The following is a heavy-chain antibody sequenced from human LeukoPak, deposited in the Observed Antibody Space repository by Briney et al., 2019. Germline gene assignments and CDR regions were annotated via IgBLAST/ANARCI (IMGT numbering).Heavy chain of an antibody. CDR3: ARGKGDTGGSFDY. J-gene: IGHJ4*02. V-gene: IGHV3-23*01. CDR1: GFTFSNYA. Sequence: PGGSLRLSCAASGFTFSNYAMSWVRQAPGKGLEWVSDISGRGGGTYYADSVKGRFTISRDNSKNTLYLQMNSLRAEDTAVYYCARGKGDTGGSFDYWGQGTLVTVSS. D-gene: IGHD3-16*01. CDR2: ISGRGGGT.